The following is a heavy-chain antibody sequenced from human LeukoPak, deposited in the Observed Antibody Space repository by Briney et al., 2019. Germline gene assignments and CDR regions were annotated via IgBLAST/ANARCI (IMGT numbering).Heavy chain of an antibody. Sequence: ASVKVSCKASGYTFTSYDINWVRQATGQGLEWMGWMNPNSGNTGYAQKFQGRVTMTRNTSISTAYMELSSLRSEDTAVYYCAREKSDRDCFDCWGQGTLVTVSS. J-gene: IGHJ4*02. CDR3: AREKSDRDCFDC. CDR2: MNPNSGNT. V-gene: IGHV1-8*01. CDR1: GYTFTSYD.